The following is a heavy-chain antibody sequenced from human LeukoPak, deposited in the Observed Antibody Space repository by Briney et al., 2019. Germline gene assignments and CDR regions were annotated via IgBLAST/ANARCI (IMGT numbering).Heavy chain of an antibody. D-gene: IGHD3-16*01. J-gene: IGHJ4*02. Sequence: HPGGSLRLSCAASGFTFDDYSMHWVRQGPGKGLEWVSVISWDGGSTSYADSVKGRFTISRDNSKNSLYLQMNSLRSEDSALYYCAKDRGGVDHWGQGTLVTVSS. CDR2: ISWDGGST. CDR3: AKDRGGVDH. CDR1: GFTFDDYS. V-gene: IGHV3-43*01.